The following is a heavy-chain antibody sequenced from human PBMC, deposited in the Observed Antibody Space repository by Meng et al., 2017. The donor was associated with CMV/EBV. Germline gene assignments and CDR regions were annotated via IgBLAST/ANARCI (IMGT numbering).Heavy chain of an antibody. D-gene: IGHD2-2*01. CDR3: ARGLRGPYCSSTSCYSAFDY. Sequence: GESLKISCAACGFTFSSYDMHWVRQATGKGLEWVSAIGTAGDTYYPGSVKGQFTISRENAKNSLYLQMNSLRAEDTAVYYCARGLRGPYCSSTSCYSAFDYWGQGTLVTVSS. CDR2: IGTAGDT. V-gene: IGHV3-13*03. J-gene: IGHJ4*02. CDR1: GFTFSSYD.